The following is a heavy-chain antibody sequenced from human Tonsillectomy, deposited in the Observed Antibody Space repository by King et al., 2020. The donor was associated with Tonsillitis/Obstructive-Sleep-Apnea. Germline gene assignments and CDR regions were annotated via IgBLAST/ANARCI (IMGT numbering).Heavy chain of an antibody. CDR3: VRVNNDSSVYYDGFDY. V-gene: IGHV1-18*01. CDR1: GYTFTSYG. Sequence: VQLVQSGAEVKKPGASVKVSCKPSGYTFTSYGISWVRQAPGQGLEWRGWISAYNGNTNYAQKFQGRVTMTTDISTSTAYMELRSLRSDDPAVYYCVRVNNDSSVYYDGFDYWGQGTLVTVSS. CDR2: ISAYNGNT. J-gene: IGHJ4*02. D-gene: IGHD3-22*01.